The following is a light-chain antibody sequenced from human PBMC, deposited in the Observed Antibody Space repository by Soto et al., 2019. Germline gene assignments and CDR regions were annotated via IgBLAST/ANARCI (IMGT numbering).Light chain of an antibody. CDR3: QQRGEWPPGAT. CDR2: DAS. Sequence: EIVLTQSPATLSLSPGARATLSCRASQSIRNSLAWYQQKPGQAPRLLIYDASNRATGIPARFSGSGSGTDFTLTISSLEPEDFAVYYCQQRGEWPPGATFGQGTRLEIK. J-gene: IGKJ5*01. V-gene: IGKV3-11*01. CDR1: QSIRNS.